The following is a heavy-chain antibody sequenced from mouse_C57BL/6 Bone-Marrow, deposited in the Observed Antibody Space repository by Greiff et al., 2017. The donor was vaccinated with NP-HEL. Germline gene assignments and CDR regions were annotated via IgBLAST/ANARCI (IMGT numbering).Heavy chain of an antibody. CDR1: GYTFTSYW. CDR2: IDPSVSET. J-gene: IGHJ2*01. Sequence: VQLQQSGAELVRPGSSVKLSCKASGYTFTSYWMHWVKQRPIQGLEWIGNIDPSVSETHYNQKFKDKATLTVDKSSSTAYMQLSSLTSEDSAVYYCARLGWFDYRGQGTTLTVSS. V-gene: IGHV1-52*01. CDR3: ARLGWFDY. D-gene: IGHD2-3*01.